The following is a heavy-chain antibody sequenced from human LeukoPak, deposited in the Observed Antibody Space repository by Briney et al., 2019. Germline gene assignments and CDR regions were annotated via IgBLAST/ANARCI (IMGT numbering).Heavy chain of an antibody. D-gene: IGHD3-10*01. CDR3: ARDRSADYYGSGSLDY. J-gene: IGHJ4*02. Sequence: GASVKVSCKASGYTFTSYGISWVRQAPGQGLEWMGWISAYNGNTNYAQKLQGRVTMTTDTSTSTAYMELRSLRSDDTAVYYCARDRSADYYGSGSLDYWGQGTLVTVSS. CDR2: ISAYNGNT. V-gene: IGHV1-18*01. CDR1: GYTFTSYG.